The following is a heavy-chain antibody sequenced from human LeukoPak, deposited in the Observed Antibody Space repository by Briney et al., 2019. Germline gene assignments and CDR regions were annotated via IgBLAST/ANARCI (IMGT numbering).Heavy chain of an antibody. J-gene: IGHJ4*02. V-gene: IGHV4-59*12. CDR3: ARDQGKGDPDLDY. Sequence: SETLSLTCTVSGGSISSYYWSWIRQPPGKGLEWIGYIYYSGSTNYNPSLKSRVTISVDTSKNQFSLKLSSVTAADTAVYYCARDQGKGDPDLDYWGQGTLVTVSS. CDR2: IYYSGST. D-gene: IGHD3-10*01. CDR1: GGSISSYY.